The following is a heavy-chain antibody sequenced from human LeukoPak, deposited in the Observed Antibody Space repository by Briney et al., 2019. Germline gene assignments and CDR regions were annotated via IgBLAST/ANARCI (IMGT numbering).Heavy chain of an antibody. CDR3: ARPWAIVVVTAIHDAFDI. J-gene: IGHJ3*02. Sequence: GGSLRLSCAASGFTFSSYAMHWVRQASGKGLEWVAVMSYDGSNKYYAGSVKGRFTISRDNSKNTLYLQMNSLRAEDTAVYYCARPWAIVVVTAIHDAFDIWGQGTMVTVSS. CDR1: GFTFSSYA. CDR2: MSYDGSNK. V-gene: IGHV3-30-3*01. D-gene: IGHD2-21*02.